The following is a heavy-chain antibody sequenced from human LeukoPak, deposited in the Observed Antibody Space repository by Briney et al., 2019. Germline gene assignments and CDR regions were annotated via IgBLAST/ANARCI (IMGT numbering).Heavy chain of an antibody. J-gene: IGHJ6*02. D-gene: IGHD6-19*01. V-gene: IGHV3-30*04. CDR1: GFTFSSYA. CDR3: ARVAGRVNYYYGMDV. Sequence: GRSLRLSCAASGFTFSSYAIHWVRQAPGKGLEWVAVISYDGSNKYYADSVKGRFTISRDNSKNTLYLQMNSLRAEDTAVYYCARVAGRVNYYYGMDVWGQGTTVTVSS. CDR2: ISYDGSNK.